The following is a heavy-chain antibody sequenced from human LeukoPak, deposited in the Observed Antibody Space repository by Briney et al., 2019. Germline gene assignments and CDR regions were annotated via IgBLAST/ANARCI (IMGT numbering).Heavy chain of an antibody. J-gene: IGHJ2*01. Sequence: SETLSLTCAVYGGSFSGYYWSWIRQPPGKGLEWIGEINHSGSTNYNPSLKSRVTISVDTSKNQFSLKLSSVTAADTAVYYCARDEAAAADLWGRGTLVTVSS. D-gene: IGHD6-13*01. CDR2: INHSGST. CDR3: ARDEAAAADL. CDR1: GGSFSGYY. V-gene: IGHV4-34*01.